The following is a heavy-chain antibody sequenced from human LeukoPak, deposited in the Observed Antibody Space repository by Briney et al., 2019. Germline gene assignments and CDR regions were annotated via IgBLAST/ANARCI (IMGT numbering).Heavy chain of an antibody. D-gene: IGHD2-2*01. J-gene: IGHJ6*03. CDR2: INPNSGGT. CDR1: GYTFTIYY. CDR3: ARLVETAANSLAGYMDV. V-gene: IGHV1-2*02. Sequence: ASVTVSFKSSGYTFTIYYMHWVRQAPGQGLEWMGWINPNSGGTNYAQKFQGRVTMTRDTSISTAYMELSRLRSADTAVYYCARLVETAANSLAGYMDVWGKGTTVTVSS.